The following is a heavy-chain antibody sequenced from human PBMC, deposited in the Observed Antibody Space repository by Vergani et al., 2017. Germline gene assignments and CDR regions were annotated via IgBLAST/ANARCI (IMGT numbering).Heavy chain of an antibody. CDR1: GFTVSSNY. CDR3: ATGLLLPYCSGGSCYTGLYYYGMDV. Sequence: EVQLVESGGGLIQPGGSLRLSCAASGFTVSSNYMSWVRQAPGKGLEWVSVIYSGGSTYYADSVKGRFTISRDNSKNTLYLQMNSLRAEDTAVYYCATGLLLPYCSGGSCYTGLYYYGMDVWGQGTTVTVSS. D-gene: IGHD2-15*01. J-gene: IGHJ6*02. CDR2: IYSGGST. V-gene: IGHV3-53*01.